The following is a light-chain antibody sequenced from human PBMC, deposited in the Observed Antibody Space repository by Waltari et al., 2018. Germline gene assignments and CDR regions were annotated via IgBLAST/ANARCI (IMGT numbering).Light chain of an antibody. CDR1: SSDVGGYNY. J-gene: IGLJ2*01. V-gene: IGLV2-11*01. CDR3: CSYAGSYTFVV. Sequence: QSALNQPRSVSGSPGQSVTRTCTGTSSDVGGYNYVCWYQHHPGKAPILMIYNVSKRPSGVPERFSCSKSGNTASLTISGLQAEDEADYYCCSYAGSYTFVVFGGGTKLTVL. CDR2: NVS.